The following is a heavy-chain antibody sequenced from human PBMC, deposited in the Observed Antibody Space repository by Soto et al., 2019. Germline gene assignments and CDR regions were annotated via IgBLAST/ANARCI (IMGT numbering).Heavy chain of an antibody. J-gene: IGHJ5*02. CDR1: GGTFSSYA. D-gene: IGHD2-2*01. Sequence: SVKVSCKASGGTFSSYAISWVRQAPGQGLEWMGGIIPIFGTANYAQKFQGRVTITADESTSTAYMELSSLRSEDTAVYYCARSPRPALGYCSSTSCQNWFDPWGQGTLVTVSS. V-gene: IGHV1-69*13. CDR3: ARSPRPALGYCSSTSCQNWFDP. CDR2: IIPIFGTA.